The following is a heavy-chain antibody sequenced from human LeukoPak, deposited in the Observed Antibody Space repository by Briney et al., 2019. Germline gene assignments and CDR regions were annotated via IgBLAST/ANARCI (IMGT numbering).Heavy chain of an antibody. CDR2: IYDSGTT. J-gene: IGHJ5*02. CDR1: GGSISGSTHD. CDR3: ARMDITMVGTLANWFDP. Sequence: SETLSLTCSVSGGSISGSTHDWGWIRQPRGKGLEWIGSIYDSGTTYYNPAVKRRYTISVDTFKTHFSLKLSSVTAADTAVYYCARMDITMVGTLANWFDPWGQGTLATVSS. V-gene: IGHV4-39*02. D-gene: IGHD3-10*01.